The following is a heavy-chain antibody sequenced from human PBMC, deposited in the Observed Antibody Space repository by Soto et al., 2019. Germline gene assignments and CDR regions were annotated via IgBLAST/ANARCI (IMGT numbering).Heavy chain of an antibody. V-gene: IGHV1-46*01. CDR3: ARMYYYGSGSHYYYYGMDV. CDR1: GYTFTSYY. D-gene: IGHD3-10*01. CDR2: INPSGGST. J-gene: IGHJ6*02. Sequence: EASVKVSCKASGYTFTSYYMHWVRQAPGQGLEWMGIINPSGGSTSYAQKFQGRVTITRDKSTSTAYMELSSLRSEDTAVYYCARMYYYGSGSHYYYYGMDVWGQGTTVTVSS.